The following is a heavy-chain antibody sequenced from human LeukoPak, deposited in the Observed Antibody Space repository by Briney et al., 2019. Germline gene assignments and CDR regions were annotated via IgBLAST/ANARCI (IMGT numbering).Heavy chain of an antibody. CDR2: HYYSGST. J-gene: IGHJ6*02. Sequence: SETLSLTCTVSGGSIRSAAYYWRWIRQPPGKGLEWIGYHYYSGSTYYNPSLKSRVTISVDTSKNQFSLKLSSVTAADTAVYYCARENFWPPKYYYGMDVWGQGTTVTVSS. D-gene: IGHD3-3*01. CDR3: ARENFWPPKYYYGMDV. V-gene: IGHV4-31*03. CDR1: GGSIRSAAYY.